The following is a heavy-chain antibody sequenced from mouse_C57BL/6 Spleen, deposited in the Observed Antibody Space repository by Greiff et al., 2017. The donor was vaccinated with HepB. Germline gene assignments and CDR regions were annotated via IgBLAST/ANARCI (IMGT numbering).Heavy chain of an antibody. CDR2: IWTGGGT. D-gene: IGHD2-4*01. V-gene: IGHV2-9-1*01. CDR1: GFSLTSYA. J-gene: IGHJ3*01. CDR3: ARNFDYDYDGFAY. Sequence: VKVVESGPGLVAPSQSLSITCTVSGFSLTSYAISWVRQPPGKGLEWLGVIWTGGGTNYNSALKSRLSISKDNSKSQVFLKMNSLQTDDTARYYCARNFDYDYDGFAYWGQGTLVTVSA.